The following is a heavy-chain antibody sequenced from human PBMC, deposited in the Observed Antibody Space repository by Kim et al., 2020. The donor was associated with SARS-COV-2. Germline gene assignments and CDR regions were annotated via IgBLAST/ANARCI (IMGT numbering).Heavy chain of an antibody. J-gene: IGHJ6*02. CDR1: GYIFTNYY. Sequence: ASVKVSCKASGYIFTNYYIHWMRQAPGQGLEWLGIINPSAGGTVYAQSFQGRVTMTRDTSTSTVYMELSSLRSEDTAVYYCARERPLIVAPGRSLDRGGMDVWGQGTTVTVSS. V-gene: IGHV1-46*01. D-gene: IGHD3-22*01. CDR3: ARERPLIVAPGRSLDRGGMDV. CDR2: INPSAGGT.